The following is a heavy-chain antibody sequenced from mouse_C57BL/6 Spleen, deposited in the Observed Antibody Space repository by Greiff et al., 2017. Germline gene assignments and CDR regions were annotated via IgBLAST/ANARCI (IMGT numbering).Heavy chain of an antibody. Sequence: VQLQQSGPELVKPGASVKIPCKASGYTFTDYNMDWVKQSHGKSLEWIGDINPNNGGTIYNQKFKGKATLTVDKSSSTAYMELRSLTSEDTAVYYCARRFITTPHFDYWGQGTTLTVSS. V-gene: IGHV1-18*01. J-gene: IGHJ2*01. CDR3: ARRFITTPHFDY. CDR1: GYTFTDYN. CDR2: INPNNGGT. D-gene: IGHD1-1*01.